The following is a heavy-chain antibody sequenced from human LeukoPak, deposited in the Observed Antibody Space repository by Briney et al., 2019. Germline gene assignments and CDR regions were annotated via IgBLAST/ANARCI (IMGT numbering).Heavy chain of an antibody. Sequence: SGGSLRLSCAASGFTFSSYSMNWVRQAPGKGLEWVSSISSSSSYIYYADSVKGRFTISRDNAKNSLYLQMNSLRAEDTAVCYCARDLSHIVVVTAIFDYWGQGTLVTVSS. D-gene: IGHD2-21*02. CDR2: ISSSSSYI. J-gene: IGHJ4*02. CDR3: ARDLSHIVVVTAIFDY. CDR1: GFTFSSYS. V-gene: IGHV3-21*01.